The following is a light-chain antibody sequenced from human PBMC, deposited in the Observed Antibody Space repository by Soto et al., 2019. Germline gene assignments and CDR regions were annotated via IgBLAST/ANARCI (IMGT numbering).Light chain of an antibody. V-gene: IGLV3-1*01. J-gene: IGLJ1*01. Sequence: SYELTQPPSVSVSPGQTASITCSGDKLGDKYASWYQQKPGQSPVLVIYQDGKRPSGVPERFSGSNSGNTATLTISETQAMDEADYYRQAWDSRTEVFGTGTKVTVL. CDR2: QDG. CDR3: QAWDSRTEV. CDR1: KLGDKY.